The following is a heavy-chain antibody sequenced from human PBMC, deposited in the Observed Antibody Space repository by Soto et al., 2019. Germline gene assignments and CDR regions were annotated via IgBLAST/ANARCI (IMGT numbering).Heavy chain of an antibody. CDR1: GGTSGILS. V-gene: IGHV1-69*10. CDR3: ARDIHSAGGWFDT. J-gene: IGHJ5*02. Sequence: VASVKVSCKASGGTSGILSITWVRQAPGQGLEWMGGITPLFGIPNYPPKFQGRLTITADKSTTTAYLELSSLRPEDTAVYYCARDIHSAGGWFDTWGRGSLVTVSS. CDR2: ITPLFGIP. D-gene: IGHD2-15*01.